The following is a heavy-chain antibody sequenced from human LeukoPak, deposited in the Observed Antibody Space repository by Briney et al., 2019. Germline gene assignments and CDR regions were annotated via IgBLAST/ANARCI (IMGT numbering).Heavy chain of an antibody. CDR3: ARAASDSSGYYFYGWFDP. CDR2: IYYSGST. D-gene: IGHD3-22*01. J-gene: IGHJ5*02. Sequence: SETLSLTCTVSGGSISSYYWGWIRQPPGKGLEWIGSIYYSGSTYYNPSLKSRVTISVDTSKNQFSLKLSSVTAADTAVYYCARAASDSSGYYFYGWFDPWGQGTLVTASS. V-gene: IGHV4-39*07. CDR1: GGSISSYY.